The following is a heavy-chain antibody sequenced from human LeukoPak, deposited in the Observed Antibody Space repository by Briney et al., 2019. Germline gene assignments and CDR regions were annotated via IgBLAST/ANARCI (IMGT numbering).Heavy chain of an antibody. CDR1: GYTFSTYG. CDR2: ISPYNGVT. J-gene: IGHJ5*02. D-gene: IGHD5/OR15-5a*01. CDR3: ARDFGKSWVYPHWFDP. V-gene: IGHV1-18*01. Sequence: ASVKVSCKASGYTFSTYGINWVRQAPGQGLEWMGLISPYNGVTNYAQRFQGRVTMTTDTFMTTAYMELNSLRYDDTAVYYCARDFGKSWVYPHWFDPWGQGTLVTVSS.